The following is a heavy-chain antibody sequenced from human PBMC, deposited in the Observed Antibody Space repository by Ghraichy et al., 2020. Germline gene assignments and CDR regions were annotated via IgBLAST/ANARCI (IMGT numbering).Heavy chain of an antibody. CDR3: ARDVEGVCIGGRSGRHCYYGMDV. CDR1: DDSLTTNYYY. Sequence: SQTLSLTCTVSDDSLTTNYYYWSWIRQPPGKGLEWIGNIYYSGSAAYNPSFRGRVLISIDTSKNQFSLTLNSVTAADTAVYYCARDVEGVCIGGRSGRHCYYGMDVWGQGTTVSVSS. D-gene: IGHD6-19*01. CDR2: IYYSGSA. J-gene: IGHJ6*02. V-gene: IGHV4-39*07.